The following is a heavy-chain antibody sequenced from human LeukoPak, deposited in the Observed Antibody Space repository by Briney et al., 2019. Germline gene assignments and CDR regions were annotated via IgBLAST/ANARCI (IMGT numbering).Heavy chain of an antibody. D-gene: IGHD6-13*01. J-gene: IGHJ4*02. Sequence: SVKVSCKASGGTFSSYAISWVRQAPGQGLEWMGRIIPILGIANYAQKFQGRVTITADKSTSTAYMELSSLRSEDTAVYYCAREGRQQQLVDHWGQGTLVTVSS. CDR2: IIPILGIA. CDR3: AREGRQQQLVDH. V-gene: IGHV1-69*04. CDR1: GGTFSSYA.